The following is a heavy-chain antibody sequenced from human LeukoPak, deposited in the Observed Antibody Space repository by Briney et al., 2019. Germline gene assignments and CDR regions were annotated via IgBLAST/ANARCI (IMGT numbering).Heavy chain of an antibody. V-gene: IGHV3-23*01. CDR3: AKDQRGPLFDY. J-gene: IGHJ4*02. Sequence: GGSLRLSCAASGFTFSSYAMSWVRQAPGKGLEWVSGISGSGGSTYYADSVEGRFTISRDNSKNTLYLQMNSLRAEDTAVYYCAKDQRGPLFDYWGQGTLVTVSS. D-gene: IGHD6-25*01. CDR2: ISGSGGST. CDR1: GFTFSSYA.